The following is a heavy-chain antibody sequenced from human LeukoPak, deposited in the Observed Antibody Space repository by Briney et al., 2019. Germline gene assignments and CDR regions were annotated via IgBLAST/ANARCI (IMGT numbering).Heavy chain of an antibody. CDR3: AAGGDYYYHMDV. V-gene: IGHV3-48*03. CDR1: GFTFRSYE. J-gene: IGHJ6*03. CDR2: ISSSSTTI. Sequence: GGSLRLSCVASGFTFRSYEMNWVRQAPGKGLEWVSYISSSSTTIYYADSVKGRFTISRDNAKNSVHLQMNSLRAEDTAVYHCAAGGDYYYHMDVWGKGTTVTVSS. D-gene: IGHD3-10*01.